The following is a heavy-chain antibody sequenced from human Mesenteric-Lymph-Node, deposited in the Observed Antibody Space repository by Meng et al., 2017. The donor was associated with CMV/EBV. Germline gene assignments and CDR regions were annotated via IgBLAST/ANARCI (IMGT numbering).Heavy chain of an antibody. CDR1: GGSISVSTFY. Sequence: SETLSLTCNVSGGSISVSTFYWGWVRQPPGKRLEWIGSIYHYGTTFYNPSLKSRVTISIDTSRNQFSLNLSSVTAADTAVYYCARAIGKISGLIVIKEVFNIWGQGTMVTVSS. V-gene: IGHV4-39*07. CDR2: IYHYGTT. CDR3: ARAIGKISGLIVIKEVFNI. D-gene: IGHD3-3*01. J-gene: IGHJ3*02.